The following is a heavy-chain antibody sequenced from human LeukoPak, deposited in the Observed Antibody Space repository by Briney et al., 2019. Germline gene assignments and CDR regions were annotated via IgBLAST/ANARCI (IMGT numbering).Heavy chain of an antibody. CDR2: ISTSGST. CDR1: GGSISSYY. V-gene: IGHV4-4*07. J-gene: IGHJ6*03. CDR3: ARLYSSGRYYYYMDV. D-gene: IGHD6-19*01. Sequence: PSETLSLTCTVSGGSISSYYWSWIRQPAGKGLESIGHISTSGSTNYNPSLKSRVTISVDTSKNQFSLKLSSVTAADTAVYYCARLYSSGRYYYYMDVWGKGTTVTISS.